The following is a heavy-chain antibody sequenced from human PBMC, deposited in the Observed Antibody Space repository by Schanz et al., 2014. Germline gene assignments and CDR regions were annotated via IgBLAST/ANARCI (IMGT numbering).Heavy chain of an antibody. D-gene: IGHD1-26*01. V-gene: IGHV3-48*01. J-gene: IGHJ4*02. CDR3: ARGGSGSHYRLDY. CDR1: GFGFSSYS. Sequence: EVQLAESGGGLVQPGGSLRLSCAASGFGFSSYSMNWVRQAPGKGLEWVSYISGSSRTIYYADSMKGRFTVSRDNAENALYLQMNSLRAEDTGLYFCARGGSGSHYRLDYWGQGTLVNVSS. CDR2: ISGSSRTI.